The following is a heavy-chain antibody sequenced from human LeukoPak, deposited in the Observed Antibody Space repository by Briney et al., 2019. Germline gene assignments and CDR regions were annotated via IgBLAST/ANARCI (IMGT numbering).Heavy chain of an antibody. CDR1: GDSISSGDYY. Sequence: SETLSLTCTVSGDSISSGDYYWSWIRQPPGKGLEWIAYIYHTGSTYYNPSLRSRVIISVDTSKNQFSLKLSSMTAADMAVYYCARVDGPFGIWGQGTMVTVSA. CDR2: IYHTGST. D-gene: IGHD5-24*01. J-gene: IGHJ3*02. V-gene: IGHV4-30-4*08. CDR3: ARVDGPFGI.